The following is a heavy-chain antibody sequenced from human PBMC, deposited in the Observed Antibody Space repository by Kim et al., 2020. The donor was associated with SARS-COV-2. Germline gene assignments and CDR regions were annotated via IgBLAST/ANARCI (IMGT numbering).Heavy chain of an antibody. CDR2: VYYRWDT. CDR3: ARDRYEFAPGGGFMIDF. J-gene: IGHJ3*01. CDR1: GDSIGASY. Sequence: SETLSLTCTVAGDSIGASYWYWIRQPPGWGLEWIGYVYYRWDTSINPSLRSRLTLQVYKTKDQFSVTLASVTAADTAIYYCARDRYEFAPGGGFMIDFWG. D-gene: IGHD5-12*01. V-gene: IGHV4-59*01.